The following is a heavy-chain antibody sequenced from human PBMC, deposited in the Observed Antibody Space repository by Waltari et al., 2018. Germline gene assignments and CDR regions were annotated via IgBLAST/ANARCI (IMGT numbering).Heavy chain of an antibody. CDR1: GGSFSGYY. CDR2: INHSGST. J-gene: IGHJ6*03. V-gene: IGHV4-34*01. CDR3: ARGFYGWGYYYYYYMDV. Sequence: QVQLQQWGAGLLKPSETLSLTCAVYGGSFSGYYWSWICQPPGKGLEWIGEINHSGSTNYNPSLKSRVTISVDTSKNQFSLKLSSVTAADTAVYYCARGFYGWGYYYYYYMDVWGKGTTVTVSS. D-gene: IGHD3-10*01.